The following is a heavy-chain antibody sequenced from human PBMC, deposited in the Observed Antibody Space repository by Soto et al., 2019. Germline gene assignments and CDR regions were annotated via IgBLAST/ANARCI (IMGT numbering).Heavy chain of an antibody. CDR2: INPNSGGT. CDR1: GYTFTGYY. Sequence: ASVKVSCKASGYTFTGYYMHWVRQAPGQGLEWMGWINPNSGGTNYAQKFQGRVTMTRDTSISTAYMELSRLRSDDTAVYYCATNNRYCSGGSCWDYWGQGTLVTVSS. J-gene: IGHJ4*02. V-gene: IGHV1-2*02. D-gene: IGHD2-15*01. CDR3: ATNNRYCSGGSCWDY.